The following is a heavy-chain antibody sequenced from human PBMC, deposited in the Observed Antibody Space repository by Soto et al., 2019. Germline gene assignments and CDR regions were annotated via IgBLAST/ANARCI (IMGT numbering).Heavy chain of an antibody. V-gene: IGHV3-53*01. CDR1: GFTVSSNY. D-gene: IGHD2-15*01. CDR2: IYSGGST. J-gene: IGHJ6*02. CDR3: ARGWYGFRYGMDV. Sequence: GGSLRLSCAASGFTVSSNYMSWVRQAPGKGLEWVSVIYSGGSTYCADSVKGRLTISRDNSKNTLYLQMNSLRAEDTAVYYCARGWYGFRYGMDVWGQGTTVTVSS.